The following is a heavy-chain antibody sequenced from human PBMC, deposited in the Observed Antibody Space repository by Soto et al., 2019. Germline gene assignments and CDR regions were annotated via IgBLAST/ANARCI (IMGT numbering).Heavy chain of an antibody. Sequence: PGESLKISCTGSGYTFSRSWIGWVRQMPGKGLEWMGIIYPGDSDTRYSPSFQGQVTISADKSISTAYLQWSRLTASDTAIYYCASAGSNSSGWYPYWGQGTLVTVS. D-gene: IGHD6-19*01. CDR2: IYPGDSDT. V-gene: IGHV5-51*01. J-gene: IGHJ4*02. CDR1: GYTFSRSW. CDR3: ASAGSNSSGWYPY.